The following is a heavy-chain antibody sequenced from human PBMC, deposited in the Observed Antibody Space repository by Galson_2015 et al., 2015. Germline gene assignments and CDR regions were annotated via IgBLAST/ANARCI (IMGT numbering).Heavy chain of an antibody. CDR2: IYWGGGG. J-gene: IGHJ4*02. CDR1: GFSLTTRGVA. Sequence: PALVKPTQPLTLPCTFSGFSLTTRGVAVAWIRQPPGTVLVGLAPIYWGGGGGSSPSLKSRITITKVTSKIQVVHTMTNMDPVDTTTYFCARSSGGYSTSGCCWGLDFWGQGTLVTVSS. D-gene: IGHD5-12*01. CDR3: ARSSGGYSTSGCCWGLDF. V-gene: IGHV2-5*02.